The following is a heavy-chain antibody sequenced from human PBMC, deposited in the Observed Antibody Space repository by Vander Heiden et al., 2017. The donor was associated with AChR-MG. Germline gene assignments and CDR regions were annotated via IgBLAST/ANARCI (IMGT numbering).Heavy chain of an antibody. CDR3: AKDGSGYDYVWGSYRWIDY. J-gene: IGHJ4*02. V-gene: IGHV3-23*01. D-gene: IGHD3-16*02. CDR2: ISGSGGST. CDR1: GFTFSSYA. Sequence: EVQLLESGGGLVQPGGSLRLSCAASGFTFSSYAMGWFRQAPGKGLEWVSAISGSGGSTYYADSVKGRFTISRDNSKNTLYLQMNSLRAEDTAVYYCAKDGSGYDYVWGSYRWIDYWGQGTLVTVSS.